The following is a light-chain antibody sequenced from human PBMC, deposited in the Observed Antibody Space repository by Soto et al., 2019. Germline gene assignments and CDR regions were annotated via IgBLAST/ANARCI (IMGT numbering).Light chain of an antibody. CDR3: CSYAGTYTQWV. J-gene: IGLJ3*02. CDR2: DVS. V-gene: IGLV2-11*01. CDR1: SSDGGGYNY. Sequence: QSALTQPRSVSGSPGQSVTISCTGTSSDGGGYNYVSWYQQHPGKAPKLVIYDVSKRPSGVPDRFSGSKSGNTASLTVSGLQAEDEADYYCCSYAGTYTQWVFGGGTKVTVL.